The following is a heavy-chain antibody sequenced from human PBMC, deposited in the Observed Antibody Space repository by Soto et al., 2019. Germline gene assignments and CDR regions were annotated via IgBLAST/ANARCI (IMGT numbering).Heavy chain of an antibody. CDR1: GFTVSNNY. V-gene: IGHV3-53*01. Sequence: EVQLVESGGGLIRPGGSLRLSCAVSGFTVSNNYMSWVREAPGKGLEGVTVIYSGGYTAYGDSVKGRFTISRDNSKNPPSLQITTPSPDNPAVYYCATHPGGGGYWGQGTLVTVSS. CDR3: ATHPGGGGY. J-gene: IGHJ4*02. CDR2: IYSGGYT. D-gene: IGHD3-10*01.